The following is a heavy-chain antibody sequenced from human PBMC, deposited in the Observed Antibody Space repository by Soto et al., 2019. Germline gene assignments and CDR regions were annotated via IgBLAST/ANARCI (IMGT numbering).Heavy chain of an antibody. CDR1: GGTFSSYA. D-gene: IGHD3-10*01. CDR3: AGRITMVRGVNLYYYYGMDV. J-gene: IGHJ6*02. V-gene: IGHV1-69*13. Sequence: SVKVSCKASGGTFSSYAISWVRQAPGQGLEWMGGIIPIFGTANYAQKFQGRVTITADESTSTAYVELSSLRSEDTAVYYCAGRITMVRGVNLYYYYGMDVWGQGTTVTVSS. CDR2: IIPIFGTA.